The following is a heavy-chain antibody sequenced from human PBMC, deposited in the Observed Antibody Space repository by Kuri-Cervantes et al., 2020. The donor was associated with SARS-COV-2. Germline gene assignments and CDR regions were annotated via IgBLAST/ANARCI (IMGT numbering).Heavy chain of an antibody. CDR2: ISPDGSEK. CDR1: TFTFSNSW. J-gene: IGHJ4*02. CDR3: ARDNRTPYYDFWSGPDY. Sequence: GESLKISCSASTFTFSNSWMSWVRQAPGKGLEWVANISPDGSEKYYVDSVKGRFTISRDNAKNSLYLQTNSLRAEDTAVYYCARDNRTPYYDFWSGPDYWGQGTLVTVSS. D-gene: IGHD3-3*01. V-gene: IGHV3-7*01.